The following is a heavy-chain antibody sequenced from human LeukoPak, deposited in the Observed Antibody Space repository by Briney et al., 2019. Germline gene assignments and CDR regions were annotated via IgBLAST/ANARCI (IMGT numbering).Heavy chain of an antibody. CDR3: ARGVGKYQLLN. D-gene: IGHD2-2*01. Sequence: SETLSLTCAVYGRSFSGYYWSWIRQPPGKGLEWIGEINHSGSTNYNPSLKSRVTISVDTSKNQFSLKLSSVTAADTAVYYCARGVGKYQLLNWGQGTLVTVSS. J-gene: IGHJ4*02. V-gene: IGHV4-34*01. CDR2: INHSGST. CDR1: GRSFSGYY.